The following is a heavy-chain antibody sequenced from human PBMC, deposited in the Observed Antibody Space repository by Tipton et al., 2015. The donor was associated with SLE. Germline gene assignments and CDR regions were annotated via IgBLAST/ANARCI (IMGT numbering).Heavy chain of an antibody. CDR3: AGDPNGMDV. CDR2: IKQDGSEK. Sequence: YLRLSCAASGFTFSSYWMSWVRQAPGKGLEWVANIKQDGSEKYYVDSVKGRFTISRDNAKNSLYLRMNSLGAEDTAVYYCAGDPNGMDVWGQGTTVTVSS. J-gene: IGHJ6*02. V-gene: IGHV3-7*01. CDR1: GFTFSSYW.